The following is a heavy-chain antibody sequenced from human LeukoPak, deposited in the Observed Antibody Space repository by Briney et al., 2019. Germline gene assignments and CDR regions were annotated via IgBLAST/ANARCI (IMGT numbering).Heavy chain of an antibody. Sequence: GGSLRLSCAASGFIFSNYDMNWVRQAPGKGLEWISYISSRSSSKYYADSVKGRFTISRDNAKNSLYLQMNSLRAEDTAVYYCATGPSPRIAVAGNDYWGQGTLVTVSS. D-gene: IGHD6-19*01. CDR2: ISSRSSSK. V-gene: IGHV3-48*01. J-gene: IGHJ4*02. CDR3: ATGPSPRIAVAGNDY. CDR1: GFIFSNYD.